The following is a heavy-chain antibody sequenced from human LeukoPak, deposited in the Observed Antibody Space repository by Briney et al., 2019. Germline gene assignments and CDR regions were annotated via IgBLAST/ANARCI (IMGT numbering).Heavy chain of an antibody. CDR2: ISGSGGST. Sequence: GGSLRLSCAASGFTFSSYAMSWVRQAPGKGLEWVSAISGSGGSTYYADSVKGRFTISRDNSKNTLYLQMNSLRAEDMAVYYCARSPEDIVVVVAATLAAVDYWGQGTLVTVSS. D-gene: IGHD2-15*01. V-gene: IGHV3-23*01. J-gene: IGHJ4*02. CDR1: GFTFSSYA. CDR3: ARSPEDIVVVVAATLAAVDY.